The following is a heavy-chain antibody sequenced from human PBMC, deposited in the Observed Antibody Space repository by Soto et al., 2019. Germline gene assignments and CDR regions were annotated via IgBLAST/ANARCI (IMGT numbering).Heavy chain of an antibody. CDR1: GFTFSSYA. CDR3: TTDKDAYYYDSSGYCYFY. D-gene: IGHD3-22*01. V-gene: IGHV3-15*01. CDR2: IKSKTDGGTT. J-gene: IGHJ4*02. Sequence: SLRLSCAASGFTFSSYAMSWVRQAQGKGLEWVGRIKSKTDGGTTDYAAPVKGRFTISRDDSKNTLYLQMNSLKTEDTAVYYCTTDKDAYYYDSSGYCYFYWGQGTLVTVSS.